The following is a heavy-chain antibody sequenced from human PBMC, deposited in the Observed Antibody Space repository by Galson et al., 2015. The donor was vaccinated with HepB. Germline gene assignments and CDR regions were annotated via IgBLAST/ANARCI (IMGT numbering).Heavy chain of an antibody. J-gene: IGHJ5*02. CDR1: GFTFSSYW. CDR2: IKQDGSEK. CDR3: ARGGGVYDYVWGSYRYDVGWFDP. V-gene: IGHV3-7*03. D-gene: IGHD3-16*02. Sequence: SLRLSCAASGFTFSSYWMSWVRQAPGKGLEWVANIKQDGSEKYYVDSVKGRFTISRDNAKNSLYLQMNSLRAEDTAVYYCARGGGVYDYVWGSYRYDVGWFDPWGQGTLVTVSS.